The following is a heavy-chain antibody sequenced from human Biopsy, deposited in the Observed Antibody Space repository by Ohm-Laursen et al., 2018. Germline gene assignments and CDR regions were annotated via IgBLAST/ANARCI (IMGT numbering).Heavy chain of an antibody. J-gene: IGHJ5*02. Sequence: GTLSLTCIVSGGSVSSNVAYWAWIRQPPGKGLEWIGHVYNGGITNYNPSLKSRVTISKDTSKNQFSLQVNSVTAADTAVYYCARTPRDSFWSGSYKRGLWFDPWGQGTLVIVSS. D-gene: IGHD3-3*01. CDR3: ARTPRDSFWSGSYKRGLWFDP. CDR1: GGSVSSNVAY. CDR2: VYNGGIT. V-gene: IGHV4-61*08.